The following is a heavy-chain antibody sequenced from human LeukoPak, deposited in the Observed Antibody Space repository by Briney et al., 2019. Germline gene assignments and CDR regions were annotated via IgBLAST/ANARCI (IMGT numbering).Heavy chain of an antibody. CDR2: TWYDGSNK. D-gene: IGHD3-22*01. J-gene: IGHJ4*02. CDR1: GFTFSSYG. CDR3: ARDPTAYYDSSGYYLNTIDY. V-gene: IGHV3-33*08. Sequence: GGSLRLSCAASGFTFSSYGMHWVRQAPGKGLEWVAVTWYDGSNKYYADSVKGRFTISRDNSKNTLYLQMISLRAEDTAVYYCARDPTAYYDSSGYYLNTIDYWGQGTLVTVSS.